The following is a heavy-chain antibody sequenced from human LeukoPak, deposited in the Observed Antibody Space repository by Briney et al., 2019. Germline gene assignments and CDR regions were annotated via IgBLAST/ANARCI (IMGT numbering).Heavy chain of an antibody. V-gene: IGHV1-18*01. CDR1: GYTFSSYG. CDR3: ARDSVDGSGTYYNDSPDY. CDR2: ISAYNGST. J-gene: IGHJ4*02. Sequence: ASVKVSRKASGYTFSSYGISWVRQAPGQGLEWMGWISAYNGSTDYAQNLRGRLIMTTDTSTSTAYMELRSLRSDDTAVYYCARDSVDGSGTYYNDSPDYWGQGTLVTVSS. D-gene: IGHD3-10*01.